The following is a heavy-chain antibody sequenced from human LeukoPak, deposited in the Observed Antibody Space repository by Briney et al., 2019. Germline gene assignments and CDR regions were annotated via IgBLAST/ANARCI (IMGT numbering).Heavy chain of an antibody. V-gene: IGHV3-23*01. Sequence: GGSLRLSCAASGFTFSSYAMSWVRQAPGKGLERVSAISGSGGSTYYADSVKGRFTISRDNSKNTLYLQMNSLRAEDTAVYYCAKGGTDIVVVVAATRYYFDYWGQGTLVTVSS. CDR1: GFTFSSYA. CDR2: ISGSGGST. J-gene: IGHJ4*02. D-gene: IGHD2-15*01. CDR3: AKGGTDIVVVVAATRYYFDY.